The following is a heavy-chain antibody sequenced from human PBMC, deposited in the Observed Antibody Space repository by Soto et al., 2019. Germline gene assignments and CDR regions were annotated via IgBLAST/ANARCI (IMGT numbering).Heavy chain of an antibody. J-gene: IGHJ4*02. CDR3: AREALMITFGGVIVIPPFDY. CDR1: GFTFSSYS. D-gene: IGHD3-16*02. CDR2: ISSSSSYI. V-gene: IGHV3-21*01. Sequence: GGSLRLSCAASGFTFSSYSMNWVRQAPGKGLEWVSSISSSSSYIYYADSVKGRFTISRDNAKNSLYLQMNSLRAEDTAVYYCAREALMITFGGVIVIPPFDYWGQGTLVTVSS.